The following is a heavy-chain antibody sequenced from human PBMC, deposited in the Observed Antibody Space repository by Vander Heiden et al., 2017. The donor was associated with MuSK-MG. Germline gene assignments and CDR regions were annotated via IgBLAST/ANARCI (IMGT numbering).Heavy chain of an antibody. D-gene: IGHD3-3*01. J-gene: IGHJ3*02. Sequence: QVQLVQCGAEVKKPGASVKVSCKASGYTFTSYAMHWVRHAPGQRLEWMGWINAGNGNTKYSQKFQGRVTITRDTSASTAYMELSSLRSEDTAVYYCARDLAPLVWCVAFDIWGQGTMVTVSS. V-gene: IGHV1-3*01. CDR1: GYTFTSYA. CDR2: INAGNGNT. CDR3: ARDLAPLVWCVAFDI.